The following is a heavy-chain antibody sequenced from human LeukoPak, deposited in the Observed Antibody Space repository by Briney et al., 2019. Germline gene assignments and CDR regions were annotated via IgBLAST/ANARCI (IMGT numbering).Heavy chain of an antibody. CDR2: IYYSGST. J-gene: IGHJ3*02. Sequence: SETLSLTCTVSGGSISSGDYYWSWIRQPPGKGLERIGYIYYSGSTYYNPSLKSRVTISVDTSKNQFSLKLSSVTAADTAVYYCARVPIVVAHDAFDIWGQGTMVTVSS. CDR3: ARVPIVVAHDAFDI. D-gene: IGHD3-22*01. V-gene: IGHV4-30-4*01. CDR1: GGSISSGDYY.